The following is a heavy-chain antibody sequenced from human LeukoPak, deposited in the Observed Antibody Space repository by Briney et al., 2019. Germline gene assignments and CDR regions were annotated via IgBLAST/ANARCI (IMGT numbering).Heavy chain of an antibody. D-gene: IGHD3-10*01. V-gene: IGHV3-66*01. CDR3: ARDAGPRDYGSGSYLGY. CDR2: IYSGGST. J-gene: IGHJ4*02. CDR1: GLTVSSNY. Sequence: PGGSLRLSCAASGLTVSSNYMSWVRQAPGKGLEWVAIIYSGGSTYYADSVKGRFTISRDNSKNTLYLQMNSLRADDTAVYYCARDAGPRDYGSGSYLGYWGQGTLVTVSS.